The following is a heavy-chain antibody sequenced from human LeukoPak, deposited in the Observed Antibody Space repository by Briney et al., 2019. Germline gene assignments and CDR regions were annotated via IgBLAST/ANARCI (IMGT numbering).Heavy chain of an antibody. J-gene: IGHJ4*02. CDR3: ARQGVATAIDY. V-gene: IGHV4-4*07. CDR2: IYASGNT. CDR1: GGSISSYY. Sequence: SETQSLTCTVSGGSISSYYWSWIRQPAGKGLEWIGRIYASGNTNYNPSLKSRVTMSVDTSKNLFALKLSSVTAADTAVYYCARQGVATAIDYWGQGTLVTVSS. D-gene: IGHD2-21*02.